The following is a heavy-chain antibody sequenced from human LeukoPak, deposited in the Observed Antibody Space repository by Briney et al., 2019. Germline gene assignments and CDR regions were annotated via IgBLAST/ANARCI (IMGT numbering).Heavy chain of an antibody. CDR1: GFTVSSNY. J-gene: IGHJ4*02. Sequence: GGSLRLSCAASGFTVSSNYMSWVRQAPGKGLEWVSVIYSGGSTYYADSVKGRFTISRDNSKNTLYLQMNSLRAEDTAVYYCARVGYYYDSSGHYYFDYWGQGTLVTVSS. D-gene: IGHD3-22*01. V-gene: IGHV3-66*01. CDR2: IYSGGST. CDR3: ARVGYYYDSSGHYYFDY.